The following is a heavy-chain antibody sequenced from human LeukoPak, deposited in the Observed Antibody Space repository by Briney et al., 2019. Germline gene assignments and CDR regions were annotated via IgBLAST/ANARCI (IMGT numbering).Heavy chain of an antibody. J-gene: IGHJ3*02. CDR2: ISSSSSYI. CDR1: GFTFSSYS. D-gene: IGHD3-22*01. Sequence: PGGSLRLSCAASGFTFSSYSMNWVRQAPGKGLEWVSSISSSSSYIYYADSVKGRFTISRDNAKNSLYLQMNSLRAEGTALYYCARARSPNYYDSSGYYRHDAFDIWGQGTMVTASS. CDR3: ARARSPNYYDSSGYYRHDAFDI. V-gene: IGHV3-21*01.